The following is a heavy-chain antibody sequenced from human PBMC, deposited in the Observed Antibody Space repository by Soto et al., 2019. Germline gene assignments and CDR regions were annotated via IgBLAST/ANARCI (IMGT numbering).Heavy chain of an antibody. Sequence: SETLSLTCAVYGGSFSGYYWSWIRQSPGKGLEWIGEINHSGNTNDSPSLKSRVTISVDTSKNQFSLNLSSVTAADTAVYYCARGGEYSTSFDYWGQGTLVTVSS. V-gene: IGHV4-34*01. CDR3: ARGGEYSTSFDY. CDR2: INHSGNT. D-gene: IGHD6-6*01. J-gene: IGHJ4*02. CDR1: GGSFSGYY.